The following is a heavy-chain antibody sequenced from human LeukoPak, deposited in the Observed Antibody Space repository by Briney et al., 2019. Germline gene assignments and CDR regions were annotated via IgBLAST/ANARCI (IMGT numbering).Heavy chain of an antibody. D-gene: IGHD4-11*01. CDR1: GDSSNTYY. V-gene: IGHV4-4*08. CDR2: IYDSGIT. Sequence: PSETLSLTCTVSGDSSNTYYWTWLRQPPGKGLEWIGYIYDSGITNYNPSLKSRLTISLDTSKKHFSLNLSSVTASDTAMYYRATHSFPTRIDSWSQGTLVTVSS. J-gene: IGHJ4*02. CDR3: ATHSFPTRIDS.